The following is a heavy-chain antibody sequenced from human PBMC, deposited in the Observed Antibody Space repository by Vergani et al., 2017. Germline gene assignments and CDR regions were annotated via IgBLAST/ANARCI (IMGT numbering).Heavy chain of an antibody. V-gene: IGHV3-30*02. Sequence: QVQLVESGGGVVQRGGSLRLSCATSGFTLSNYDMQWIRQGPGKGLESVAFIQFDGSNQYYADSVKGRFTLSRDFSKHTLYLQMNSLRTDDTATYYCAKHFRGWGIDYWGQGTQVIVSS. J-gene: IGHJ4*02. CDR1: GFTLSNYD. D-gene: IGHD3-16*01. CDR2: IQFDGSNQ. CDR3: AKHFRGWGIDY.